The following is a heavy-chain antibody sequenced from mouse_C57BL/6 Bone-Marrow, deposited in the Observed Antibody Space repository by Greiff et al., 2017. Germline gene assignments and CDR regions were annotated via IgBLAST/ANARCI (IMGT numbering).Heavy chain of an antibody. Sequence: EVQLVESGGGLVKPGGSLKLSCAASGFTFSSYAMSWVRQTPEKRLEWVATISDGGSYTYYPDNVKGRFTISRDNAKNNLYLQMSHLKSEDTAMYYCERDYPWFAYWGQGTLVTVSA. CDR2: ISDGGSYT. V-gene: IGHV5-4*01. CDR3: ERDYPWFAY. CDR1: GFTFSSYA. J-gene: IGHJ3*01.